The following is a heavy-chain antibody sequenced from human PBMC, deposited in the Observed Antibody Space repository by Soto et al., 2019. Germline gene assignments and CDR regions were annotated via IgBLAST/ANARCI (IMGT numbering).Heavy chain of an antibody. CDR1: GGSFSGYY. J-gene: IGHJ6*02. Sequence: SETLSLTCAVYGGSFSGYYWSWIRQPPGKGLEWIGEINHSGSTNYNPSLKSRVTISVDTSKNQFSLKLSSVTAADTAVYYCARGSEMATIRYYGMDVWGQGTTVTVSS. CDR2: INHSGST. CDR3: ARGSEMATIRYYGMDV. V-gene: IGHV4-34*01. D-gene: IGHD5-12*01.